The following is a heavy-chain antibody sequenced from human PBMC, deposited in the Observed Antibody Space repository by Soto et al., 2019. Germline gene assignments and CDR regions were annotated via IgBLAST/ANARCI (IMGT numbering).Heavy chain of an antibody. V-gene: IGHV1-69*01. CDR3: ARSVVTASHYYYYYGMDV. CDR2: IIPIFGTA. D-gene: IGHD2-21*02. J-gene: IGHJ6*02. Sequence: SVKVSCKASGGTFSSYAISWVRQAPVQGLEWMGGIIPIFGTANYAQKFQGRVTITADESTSTAYMELSSLRSEDTAVYYCARSVVTASHYYYYYGMDVWGQGTTVTVSS. CDR1: GGTFSSYA.